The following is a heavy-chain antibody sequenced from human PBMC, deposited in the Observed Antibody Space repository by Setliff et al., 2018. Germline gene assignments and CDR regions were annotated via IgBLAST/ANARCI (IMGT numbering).Heavy chain of an antibody. D-gene: IGHD3-3*01. CDR1: GLSFSSYA. V-gene: IGHV3-23*01. CDR2: ISGSGGST. CDR3: AREPGNTFWSASSGPIVFDY. Sequence: VGSLRLSCVASGLSFSSYAINWVRQAPGKGLEWVSGISGSGGSTYYADSVKGRFAISRDNSKNTVYLQMNSLTAEDTAVYYCAREPGNTFWSASSGPIVFDYWGQGTLVTVSS. J-gene: IGHJ4*02.